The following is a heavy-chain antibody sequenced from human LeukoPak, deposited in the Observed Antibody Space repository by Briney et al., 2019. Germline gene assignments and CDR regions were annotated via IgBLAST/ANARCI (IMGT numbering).Heavy chain of an antibody. CDR2: ISSSGSTI. J-gene: IGHJ4*02. CDR3: AREWIHSYSRHFDY. V-gene: IGHV3-48*03. Sequence: GGSLRLSCAASGFTFSSYEMNWVRQAPGKGLEWVSYISSSGSTIYYADSVKGRFTISRDNAKNSLYLQMNSLRAEDTAVYYCAREWIHSYSRHFDYWGQGTLVTVSS. D-gene: IGHD5-18*01. CDR1: GFTFSSYE.